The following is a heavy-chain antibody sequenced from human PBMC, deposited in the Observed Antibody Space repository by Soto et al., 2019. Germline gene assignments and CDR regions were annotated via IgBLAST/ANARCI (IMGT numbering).Heavy chain of an antibody. Sequence: QVQLVESGGGVVQPGRSLRLSCAASGFTFSSYGMHWVRQAPGKGLEWVAVIWYDGSNKYYADSVKGRFTISRDNSKNTLYLQMNSLRAEDTAVYYCATTARRERGSSGHVIGAFDIWGQGTMVTVSS. CDR3: ATTARRERGSSGHVIGAFDI. J-gene: IGHJ3*02. D-gene: IGHD3-22*01. CDR2: IWYDGSNK. CDR1: GFTFSSYG. V-gene: IGHV3-33*01.